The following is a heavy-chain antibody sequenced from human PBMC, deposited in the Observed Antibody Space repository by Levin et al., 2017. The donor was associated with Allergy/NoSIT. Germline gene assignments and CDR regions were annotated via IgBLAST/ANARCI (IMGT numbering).Heavy chain of an antibody. J-gene: IGHJ4*02. CDR2: VNGGGGAT. D-gene: IGHD2-21*02. Sequence: SCAASGFTFGAYAMSWVRQAPGKGLEWVSTVNGGGGATYYADSVKGRFTISTDNSKNTLYLQMNSLRAEDTAVYYCAKPRTSDGDCPLDYWGQGTRVTVSA. V-gene: IGHV3-23*01. CDR3: AKPRTSDGDCPLDY. CDR1: GFTFGAYA.